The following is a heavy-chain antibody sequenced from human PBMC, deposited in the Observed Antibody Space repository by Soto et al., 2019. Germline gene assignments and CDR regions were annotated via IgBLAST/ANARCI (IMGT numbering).Heavy chain of an antibody. V-gene: IGHV4-39*07. CDR3: ASYCGGDCSTDY. CDR1: GGSISSSSYY. J-gene: IGHJ4*02. Sequence: SETLSLTCTVSGGSISSSSYYWGWIRQPPGKGLEWIGSIYYSGSTYYNPSLKSRVTISVDTSKNQFSLKLSSVTAADTAVYYCASYCGGDCSTDYWGQGTLVTVS. D-gene: IGHD2-21*02. CDR2: IYYSGST.